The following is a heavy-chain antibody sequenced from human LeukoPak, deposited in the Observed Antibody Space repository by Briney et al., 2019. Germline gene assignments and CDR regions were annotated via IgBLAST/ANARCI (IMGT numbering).Heavy chain of an antibody. Sequence: GGSLRLSCAASGFTVSSNYMSWVRQAPGKGLEWVSVIYSGGSTYYADSVKGRLTISRDNSKNTLYLQMNSLRAEDTAVYYCARDTGFYYGSGGPTWGQGTLVTASS. CDR2: IYSGGST. J-gene: IGHJ5*02. CDR3: ARDTGFYYGSGGPT. CDR1: GFTVSSNY. D-gene: IGHD3-10*01. V-gene: IGHV3-66*02.